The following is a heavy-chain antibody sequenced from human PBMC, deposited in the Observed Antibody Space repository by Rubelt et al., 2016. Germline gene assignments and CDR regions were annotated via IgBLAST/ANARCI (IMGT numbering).Heavy chain of an antibody. CDR1: RFSLSNVW. CDR2: IDRSGNT. D-gene: IGHD3-16*01. J-gene: IGHJ4*02. CDR3: ARRRRSVGGVVAQFQY. Sequence: VQLVESGGGLVKPGGSMRLSCDASRFSLSNVWMNWVRQPPGKGLEWIGEIDRSGNTNYNPSLKSRVAMSIDTSSNQLSRRQNAVTAGDTAVYFWARRRRSVGGVVAQFQYWGQGALVTVPS. V-gene: IGHV4-4*01.